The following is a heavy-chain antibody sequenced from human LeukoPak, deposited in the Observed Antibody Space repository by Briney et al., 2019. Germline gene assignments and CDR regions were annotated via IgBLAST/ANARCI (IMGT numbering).Heavy chain of an antibody. Sequence: SETLSLTCTVSGGSISSYYWSWIRQPAGKGLEWIGRIYTSGSTNYNPSLKSRVTMSVDTSKNQFSLKLSSVTAADTAVYYCARSSSSGWGFRFDPWGQGTLVTVSS. D-gene: IGHD6-19*01. J-gene: IGHJ5*02. V-gene: IGHV4-4*07. CDR1: GGSISSYY. CDR2: IYTSGST. CDR3: ARSSSSGWGFRFDP.